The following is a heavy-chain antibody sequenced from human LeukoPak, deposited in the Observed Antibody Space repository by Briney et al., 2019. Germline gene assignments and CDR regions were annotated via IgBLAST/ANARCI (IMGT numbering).Heavy chain of an antibody. CDR2: ISSSSSYI. Sequence: GGSLRLSCAASGFTFSSYSINWVRQAPGQGLEWVSSISSSSSYIYYADSVKGRFSISRDNAKNSLYLQMNSLRAEDTAVYYCARVYGDYFDYWGQGTLVTVSS. D-gene: IGHD4-17*01. J-gene: IGHJ4*02. CDR3: ARVYGDYFDY. V-gene: IGHV3-21*01. CDR1: GFTFSSYS.